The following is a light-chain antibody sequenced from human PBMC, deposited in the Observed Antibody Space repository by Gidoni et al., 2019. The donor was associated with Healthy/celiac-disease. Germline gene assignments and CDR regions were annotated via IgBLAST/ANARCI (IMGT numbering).Light chain of an antibody. J-gene: IGKJ4*01. CDR3: QQSYSLT. CDR2: AAS. V-gene: IGKV1-39*01. CDR1: QSISSY. Sequence: DIQRTQSPSSRSASVGDRVTITCRASQSISSYLNWYQQKPGQAPKLLIYAASSLQSGVPSRFSGSGSGTDFTLTISSLQPEDFATYYCQQSYSLTFGGGTKVELK.